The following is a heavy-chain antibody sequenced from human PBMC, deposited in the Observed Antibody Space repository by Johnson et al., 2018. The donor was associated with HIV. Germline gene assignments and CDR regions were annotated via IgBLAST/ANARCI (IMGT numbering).Heavy chain of an antibody. D-gene: IGHD4-17*01. V-gene: IGHV3-20*04. Sequence: VQLVESGGGVVRPGDSLRLSCVASGFTFDDYGMSWVRQAPGKGLEWVSGINWNGGSTGYADSVKGRFTISRDNAKNSLYLQMNSLRAEDTALYYCARDRGTVTTAQMAFDIWGQGTMVTVSS. CDR3: ARDRGTVTTAQMAFDI. CDR1: GFTFDDYG. CDR2: INWNGGST. J-gene: IGHJ3*02.